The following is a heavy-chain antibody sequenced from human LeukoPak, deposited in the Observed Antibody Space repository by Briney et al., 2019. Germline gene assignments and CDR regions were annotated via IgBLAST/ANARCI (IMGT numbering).Heavy chain of an antibody. CDR3: AGDATMIVVVEDAFDI. Sequence: SETLSLTCTVSGGSISSYYWSWIRQPPGKGLEWIGEINHSGSTNYNPSLKSRVTISVDTSKNQFSLKLSSVTAADTAVYYCAGDATMIVVVEDAFDIWGQGTMVTVSS. CDR1: GGSISSYY. J-gene: IGHJ3*02. CDR2: INHSGST. V-gene: IGHV4-34*01. D-gene: IGHD3-22*01.